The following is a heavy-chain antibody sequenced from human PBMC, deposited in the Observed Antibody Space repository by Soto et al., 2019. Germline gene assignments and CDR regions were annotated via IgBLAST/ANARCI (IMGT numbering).Heavy chain of an antibody. CDR3: AFGSGSYYPLWFVP. J-gene: IGHJ5*02. CDR1: GGTISSYA. V-gene: IGHV1-69*12. CDR2: LIPIFGTA. D-gene: IGHD3-10*01. Sequence: QVQLVQSGAEVKKPGASVKVSCKASGGTISSYAISWVRQAPGQGLEWMGGLIPIFGTANYAEKFQGRVTITADETTSTAYMALSTLVSGDTAVYYCAFGSGSYYPLWFVPWGQGTLVTVSS.